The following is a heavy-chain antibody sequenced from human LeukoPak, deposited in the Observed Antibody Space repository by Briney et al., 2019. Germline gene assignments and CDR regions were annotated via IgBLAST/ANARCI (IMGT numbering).Heavy chain of an antibody. CDR3: ARDRLLWFGGADVKNWFDP. V-gene: IGHV3-21*01. CDR1: GFTFSSYA. Sequence: GGSLRLSCAASGFTFSSYAMSWVRQAPGKGLEWVSAISGSRSYTYYADSVKGRFTISRDNAKNSLYLQMNSLRAEDTAVYYCARDRLLWFGGADVKNWFDPWGQGTLVTVSS. CDR2: ISGSRSYT. D-gene: IGHD3-10*01. J-gene: IGHJ5*02.